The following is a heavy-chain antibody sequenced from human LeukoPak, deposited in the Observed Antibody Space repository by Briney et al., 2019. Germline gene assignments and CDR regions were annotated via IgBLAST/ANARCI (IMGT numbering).Heavy chain of an antibody. J-gene: IGHJ4*02. V-gene: IGHV1-2*02. Sequence: VSCKAXGYTFTXYYMHWVRQDPGQGLEWMGWINPNSGGTNYAQKFQGRVTMTRDTSISTAYMELSRLRSDDTAVYYCARVRGIAVAGTFTYWGQGTLVTVSS. CDR2: INPNSGGT. CDR3: ARVRGIAVAGTFTY. D-gene: IGHD6-19*01. CDR1: GYTFTXYY.